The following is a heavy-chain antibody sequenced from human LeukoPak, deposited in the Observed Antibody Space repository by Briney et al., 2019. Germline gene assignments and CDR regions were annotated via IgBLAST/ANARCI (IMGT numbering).Heavy chain of an antibody. V-gene: IGHV3-74*01. CDR1: GFTFSKYW. CDR3: ATKQWLAPPPDS. Sequence: GGSLRLSCAASGFTFSKYWMLWVGQARGKGLESVSRINTDGTVTTYADSVKGRFTVSRDNADNTMFLQMNSVRDEDTAVYYCATKQWLAPPPDSWGQGTPVTVSS. CDR2: INTDGTVT. J-gene: IGHJ4*02. D-gene: IGHD6-19*01.